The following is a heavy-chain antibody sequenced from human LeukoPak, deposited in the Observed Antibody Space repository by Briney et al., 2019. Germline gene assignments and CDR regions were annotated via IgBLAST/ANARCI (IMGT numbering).Heavy chain of an antibody. CDR3: AKDLTANDFDY. CDR1: GFTFSIYG. J-gene: IGHJ4*02. D-gene: IGHD4/OR15-4a*01. V-gene: IGHV3-30*02. Sequence: PGGSLRLSCAASGFTFSIYGMHWVRQAPGKGLEWVAFIRYGGSNKYYAGSVKGRFTISRDNSKNTLYLQMNSLRAEDTAVYYCAKDLTANDFDYWGQGTLVTVSS. CDR2: IRYGGSNK.